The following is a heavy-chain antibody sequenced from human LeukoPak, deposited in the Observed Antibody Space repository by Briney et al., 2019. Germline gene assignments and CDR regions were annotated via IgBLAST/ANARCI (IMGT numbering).Heavy chain of an antibody. Sequence: PSQTLSLTCTVSGGSISSGGYYWSWIRQPPGKGLEWIGEINHSGSTNYNPSLKSRVTISVDTSKNQFSLKLSSVTAADTAVYYCARQVKQLASQGGLYYYYYMDVWGKGTTVTVSS. CDR2: INHSGST. CDR1: GGSISSGGYY. V-gene: IGHV4-39*01. CDR3: ARQVKQLASQGGLYYYYYMDV. J-gene: IGHJ6*03. D-gene: IGHD6-6*01.